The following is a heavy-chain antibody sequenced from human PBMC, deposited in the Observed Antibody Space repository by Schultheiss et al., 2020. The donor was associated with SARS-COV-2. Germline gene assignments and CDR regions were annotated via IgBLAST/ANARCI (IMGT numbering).Heavy chain of an antibody. D-gene: IGHD3-22*01. CDR2: INHSGST. V-gene: IGHV4-38-2*01. Sequence: SQTLSLTCAVSGYSISSGYYWGWIRQPPGKGLEWIGEINHSGSTNYNPSLKSRVTISVDTSKNQFSLKLSSVTAADTAVYYCARDRSGYPPRYGMDVWGQGTTVTVSS. CDR3: ARDRSGYPPRYGMDV. CDR1: GYSISSGYY. J-gene: IGHJ6*02.